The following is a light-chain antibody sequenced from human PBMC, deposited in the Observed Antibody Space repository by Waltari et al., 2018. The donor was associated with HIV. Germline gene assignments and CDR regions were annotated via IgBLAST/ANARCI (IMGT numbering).Light chain of an antibody. CDR1: QDITND. J-gene: IGKJ1*01. CDR2: SAS. Sequence: AIQLTQSPSSLSAYVGDRVTIICRASQDITNDLSWYQQKPGKAPKALISSASNLQSGVPSRFSGSGSGTIFTLTISSLQSEDAASYYCLQGRSFPRTFGQGTNVEIK. CDR3: LQGRSFPRT. V-gene: IGKV1-6*01.